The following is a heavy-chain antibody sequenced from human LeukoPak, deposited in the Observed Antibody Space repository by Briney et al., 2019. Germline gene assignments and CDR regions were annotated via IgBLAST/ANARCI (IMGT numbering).Heavy chain of an antibody. CDR2: ISYDGSNK. CDR3: ARDLGQSLNYYDYVWGSYRPIGIDY. Sequence: PGGSLRLSCAASGFTFSSYAMHWVRQAPGKGLEWVAVISYDGSNKYYADSVKGRFTISRDNSKNTLYLQMNSLRAEDTAVYYCARDLGQSLNYYDYVWGSYRPIGIDYWGQGTLVTVSS. V-gene: IGHV3-30*04. J-gene: IGHJ4*02. CDR1: GFTFSSYA. D-gene: IGHD3-16*02.